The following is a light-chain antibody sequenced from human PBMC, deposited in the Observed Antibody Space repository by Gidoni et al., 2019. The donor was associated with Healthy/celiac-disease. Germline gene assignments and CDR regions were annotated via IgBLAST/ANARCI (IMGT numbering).Light chain of an antibody. CDR1: RLGDNY. CDR2: QDS. Sequence: SYELTDPHSVSVSPGQTASITCAGGRLGDNYACWYQQKTGQSPVMVIYQDSKRPSGIPPRFSGSNSGNTATLTISGTQAMDEADYYCQAWDSSTAIFGGGTKLTVL. CDR3: QAWDSSTAI. J-gene: IGLJ2*01. V-gene: IGLV3-1*01.